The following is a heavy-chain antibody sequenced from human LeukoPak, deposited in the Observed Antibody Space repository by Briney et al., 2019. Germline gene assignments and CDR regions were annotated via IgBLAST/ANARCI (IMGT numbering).Heavy chain of an antibody. D-gene: IGHD3-3*01. CDR3: ARDPRPITIFGVSLMSGMDV. J-gene: IGHJ6*02. CDR2: IIPIFGTA. V-gene: IGHV1-69*13. CDR1: GGTFSSYA. Sequence: SVKVSCKASGGTFSSYAISWVRQAPGQGLEWMGGIIPIFGTANYAQKFQGRVTITADESTSAAYMELSSLRSEDTAVYYCARDPRPITIFGVSLMSGMDVWGQGTTVTVSS.